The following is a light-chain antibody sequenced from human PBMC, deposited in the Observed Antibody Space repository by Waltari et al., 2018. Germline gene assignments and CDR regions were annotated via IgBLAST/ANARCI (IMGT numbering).Light chain of an antibody. Sequence: QSVLTQPPSVSGAPGQRGPISCPGSSSNIGAASHVHWYPQLPGTAPKLLIYGNSNRPSGVPDRFSGSKSGTSASLAITGLQAEDEADYYCQSYDSSLSGSKVVFGGGTKLTVL. J-gene: IGLJ2*01. CDR3: QSYDSSLSGSKVV. CDR2: GNS. CDR1: SSNIGAASH. V-gene: IGLV1-40*01.